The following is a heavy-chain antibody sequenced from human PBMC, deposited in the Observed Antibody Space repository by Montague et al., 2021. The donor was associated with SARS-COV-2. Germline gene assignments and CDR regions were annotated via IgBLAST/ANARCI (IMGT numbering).Heavy chain of an antibody. CDR3: ATSSDDFWSGYTQGDNWFDP. Sequence: SETLSLTCAVSGGSISSSNWWSWVRQPPGKVLEWIGEIYHSGSTNYNPSLKSRVTILVDKSKNQFSLKLSSVTAADTAVYYCATSSDDFWSGYTQGDNWFDPWGQGTPVTVSS. CDR1: GGSISSSNW. D-gene: IGHD3-3*01. J-gene: IGHJ5*02. CDR2: IYHSGST. V-gene: IGHV4-4*02.